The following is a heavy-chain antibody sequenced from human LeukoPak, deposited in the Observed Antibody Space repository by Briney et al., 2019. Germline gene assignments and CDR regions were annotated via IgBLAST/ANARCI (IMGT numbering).Heavy chain of an antibody. Sequence: PSETLSLTCIVSGDSVSGYYWSWIRRPPGKGLEWIGYIYHSGSTYYNPSLKSRVTISVDRSKNQFSLKLSSVTAADTAVYYCAREEVVVRSYFDYWGQGTLVTVSS. CDR3: AREEVVVRSYFDY. CDR1: GDSVSGYY. J-gene: IGHJ4*02. D-gene: IGHD2-2*01. V-gene: IGHV4-59*02. CDR2: IYHSGST.